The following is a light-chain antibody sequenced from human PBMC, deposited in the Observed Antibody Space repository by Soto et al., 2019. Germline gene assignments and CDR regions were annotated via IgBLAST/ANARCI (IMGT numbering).Light chain of an antibody. J-gene: IGKJ1*01. V-gene: IGKV3-20*01. CDR1: QSVSSSY. CDR2: GAS. Sequence: EIVLTQSPCTLYLSPGERATLSCSDSQSVSSSYLAWYQQKPGQAPRLLIYGASSRATGIPDRFSGSGSGTDFTLTISRLEPEDFAVYYCQQYGSSPRTFGQGTKVDI. CDR3: QQYGSSPRT.